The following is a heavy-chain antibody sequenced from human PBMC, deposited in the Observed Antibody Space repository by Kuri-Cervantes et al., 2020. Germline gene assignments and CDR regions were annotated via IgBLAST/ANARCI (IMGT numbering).Heavy chain of an antibody. D-gene: IGHD1-1*01. CDR3: ARVGYNWNEADAFDI. Sequence: GESLKISCAASGFTFSSYDMHWVRQATGKGLEWVSAIGTAGDTYYPGSVKGRFTISRENAKNSLYLQMNSLRAEDTAVYYCARVGYNWNEADAFDIWGQGTMVTVSS. V-gene: IGHV3-13*01. CDR1: GFTFSSYD. J-gene: IGHJ3*02. CDR2: IGTAGDT.